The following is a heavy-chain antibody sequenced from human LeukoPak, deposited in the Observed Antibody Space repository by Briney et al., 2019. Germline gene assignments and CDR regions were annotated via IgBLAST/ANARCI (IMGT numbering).Heavy chain of an antibody. CDR2: VCYGRNY. J-gene: IGHJ4*02. D-gene: IGHD1-26*01. Sequence: SETLSLTCTVSGDSISSRSYYWGWGRQPPGRGLEWIGKVCYGRNYNWNSSLKSRDTISVDTSKNQFSLKLSSVTAADTAVYYCASPSMGIGGAIDYWGQGTLVTVSS. CDR1: GDSISSRSYY. V-gene: IGHV4-39*07. CDR3: ASPSMGIGGAIDY.